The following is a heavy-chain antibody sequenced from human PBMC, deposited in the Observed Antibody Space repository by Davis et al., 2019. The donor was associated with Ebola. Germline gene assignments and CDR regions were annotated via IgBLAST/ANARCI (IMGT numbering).Heavy chain of an antibody. CDR1: GGSFSGYY. D-gene: IGHD4-11*01. Sequence: MPSETLSLTCAVYGGSFSGYYWSWIRQPPGKGLEWIGEINHSGSTNYNPSLKSRVTISVDTSKNQFSLKLSSVTAADTAVYYCARINSNYGIWNYGMDVWGQGTTVTVSS. CDR3: ARINSNYGIWNYGMDV. CDR2: INHSGST. V-gene: IGHV4-34*01. J-gene: IGHJ6*02.